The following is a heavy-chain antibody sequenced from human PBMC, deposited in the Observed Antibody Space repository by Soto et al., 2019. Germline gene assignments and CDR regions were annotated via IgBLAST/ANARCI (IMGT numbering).Heavy chain of an antibody. J-gene: IGHJ2*01. Sequence: QLQLQESGPGLVKPSETLSLTCPVSGASISSTTDYWGWIRQPPGKGLEWIGSIYYSGNTYYNPSLKSRVTISVDTSKNQFSLKLSSVTAADTAVYSFARHKAYCGGDCYPGPGYFDLWGRGTLVTVSS. CDR3: ARHKAYCGGDCYPGPGYFDL. CDR1: GASISSTTDY. D-gene: IGHD2-21*02. V-gene: IGHV4-39*01. CDR2: IYYSGNT.